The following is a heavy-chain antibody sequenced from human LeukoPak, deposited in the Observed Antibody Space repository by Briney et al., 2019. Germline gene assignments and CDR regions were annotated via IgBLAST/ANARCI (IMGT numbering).Heavy chain of an antibody. CDR2: VYYSGST. CDR3: ARGRGDY. Sequence: SETLSLTCTVSGGSISSYYWSWIRQPPGKGLEWIGYVYYSGSTNYNPSLKSRVTISVDTSKNQFSLKLSSVTAADTAVYYCARGRGDYWGQGTLVTVSS. J-gene: IGHJ4*02. V-gene: IGHV4-59*01. CDR1: GGSISSYY. D-gene: IGHD3-10*01.